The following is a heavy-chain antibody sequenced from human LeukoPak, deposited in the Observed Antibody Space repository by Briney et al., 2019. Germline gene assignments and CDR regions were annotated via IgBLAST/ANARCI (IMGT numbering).Heavy chain of an antibody. Sequence: GGSLRLSCAASGFTFSSYAMHWVRQAPGKGLEWVAVISYDGSNKYYADSVKGRFTISRDNSKNTLYLQMNSLRAEDTAVYYCAKDRGSSGWNGLDYWGQGTLVTVSS. CDR1: GFTFSSYA. J-gene: IGHJ4*02. D-gene: IGHD6-19*01. V-gene: IGHV3-30-3*01. CDR2: ISYDGSNK. CDR3: AKDRGSSGWNGLDY.